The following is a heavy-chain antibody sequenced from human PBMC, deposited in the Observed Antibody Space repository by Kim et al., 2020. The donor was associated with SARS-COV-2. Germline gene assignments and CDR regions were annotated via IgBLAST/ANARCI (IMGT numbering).Heavy chain of an antibody. Sequence: FQGRVTITADESTSTAYMELSSLRSEDTAVYYCARDRIIGRYSSSWYFDYWGQGTLVTVSS. V-gene: IGHV1-69*01. D-gene: IGHD6-13*01. CDR3: ARDRIIGRYSSSWYFDY. J-gene: IGHJ4*02.